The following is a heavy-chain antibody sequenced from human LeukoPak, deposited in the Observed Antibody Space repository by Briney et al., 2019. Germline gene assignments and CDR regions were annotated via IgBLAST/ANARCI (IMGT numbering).Heavy chain of an antibody. CDR1: GFTFSSYG. V-gene: IGHV3-33*01. J-gene: IGHJ4*02. Sequence: GRSLRLSCAASGFTFSSYGMHWVRQAPGKGLEWVAVIWYDGSNKYYADSVKGRFTISRDNSKNTLYLQMNSLRAEDTAVYYCARESSGSQRGIDYWGPGTLVTVSS. D-gene: IGHD5-12*01. CDR2: IWYDGSNK. CDR3: ARESSGSQRGIDY.